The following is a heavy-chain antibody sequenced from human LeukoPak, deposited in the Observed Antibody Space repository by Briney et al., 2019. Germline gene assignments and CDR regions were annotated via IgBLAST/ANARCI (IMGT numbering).Heavy chain of an antibody. V-gene: IGHV3-30*02. Sequence: GSLRLSCAASGFTFSSYGMHWVRQAPGKGLEWVAFIRYDGSNKYYADSVKGRFTISRDNSKNTLYLQMNSLRAEDTAVYYCAKDRRTYCSSTSCSLFDYWGQGTLVIVSS. CDR3: AKDRRTYCSSTSCSLFDY. CDR2: IRYDGSNK. CDR1: GFTFSSYG. D-gene: IGHD2-2*01. J-gene: IGHJ4*02.